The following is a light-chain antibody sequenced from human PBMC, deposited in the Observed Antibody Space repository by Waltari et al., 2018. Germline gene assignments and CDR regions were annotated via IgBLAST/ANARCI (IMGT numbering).Light chain of an antibody. J-gene: IGLJ2*01. CDR1: SSNIGNNI. CDR2: TTN. CDR3: ATWDDSLNGPV. Sequence: QSVLTQPPSASGTPGQRVTISCSGNSSNIGNNIVNWYQHLPGPAPKLLIYTTNQRPSGVPDRFSGSKSGTSASLAISGLQSEDEADYYCATWDDSLNGPVFGGGTKLTVL. V-gene: IGLV1-44*01.